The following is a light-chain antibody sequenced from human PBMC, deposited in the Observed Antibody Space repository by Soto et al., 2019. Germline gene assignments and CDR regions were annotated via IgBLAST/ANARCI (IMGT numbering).Light chain of an antibody. CDR3: QQPNGLT. CDR2: AAS. CDR1: QGISSY. J-gene: IGKJ4*01. Sequence: DIQLTQSPSFLSASVGDRVTITCRASQGISSYLAWYQQKPGKAPKLLIYAASTLQSGVPSRFSGSGSGTDFTLTISSLQPEDFATYYCQQPNGLTFGGGTKVEIK. V-gene: IGKV1-9*01.